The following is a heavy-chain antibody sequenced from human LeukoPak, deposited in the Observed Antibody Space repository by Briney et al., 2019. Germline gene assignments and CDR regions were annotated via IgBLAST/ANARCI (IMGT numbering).Heavy chain of an antibody. CDR2: IKQDGSEK. J-gene: IGHJ6*02. V-gene: IGHV3-7*02. CDR1: GFTFSRFW. D-gene: IGHD6-13*01. Sequence: QAGGSLRLSCAASGFTFSRFWMSWVRQAPGKGLEWVANIKQDGSEKYYVDSVKGRFTISRDNSKNTLFLQMNSLRAEDTAVYYCGGGGIAAAGTKSGMDVWGQGTTVTVSS. CDR3: GGGGIAAAGTKSGMDV.